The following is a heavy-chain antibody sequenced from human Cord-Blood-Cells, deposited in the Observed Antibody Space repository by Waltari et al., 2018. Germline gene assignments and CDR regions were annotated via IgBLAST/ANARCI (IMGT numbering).Heavy chain of an antibody. Sequence: QVQLQQWGAGLLKPSDTLSLTCAVYGGSFSGYYWSWIRQPPGKGLEWIGEINHSGSTNYNPSLKSRVTISVDTSKNQFSLKLSSVTAADTAVYYCARGLNDAFDIWGQGTMVTVSS. CDR3: ARGLNDAFDI. CDR2: INHSGST. J-gene: IGHJ3*02. V-gene: IGHV4-34*01. CDR1: GGSFSGYY.